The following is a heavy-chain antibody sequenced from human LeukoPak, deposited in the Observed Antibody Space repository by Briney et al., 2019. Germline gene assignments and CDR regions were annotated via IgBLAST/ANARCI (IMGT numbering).Heavy chain of an antibody. Sequence: SETLSLTCAVYGGSFSGYYWGWIRQRPGKGLEWIGSIYHSGSTNYNPSLKSRVTISVDTSKNQFSLKLSSVTAADTAVYYCARDRGSYFDYWGQGTLVTVSS. CDR3: ARDRGSYFDY. CDR1: GGSFSGYY. CDR2: IYHSGST. D-gene: IGHD3-16*01. V-gene: IGHV4-34*11. J-gene: IGHJ4*02.